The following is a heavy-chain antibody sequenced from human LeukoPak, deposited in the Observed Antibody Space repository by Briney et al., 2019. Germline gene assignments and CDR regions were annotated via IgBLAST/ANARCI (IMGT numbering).Heavy chain of an antibody. V-gene: IGHV4-39*07. Sequence: SSETLSLTCTVSGGSISSSSYYWGWIRQPPGKGLEWIGNLYYSGSTYYNPSLKSRVTISVDTSKNRFSLKLSSVTAADTAVYYCARSLVVTAINNWFDPWGQGTLVTVSS. J-gene: IGHJ5*02. CDR1: GGSISSSSYY. D-gene: IGHD2-21*02. CDR3: ARSLVVTAINNWFDP. CDR2: LYYSGST.